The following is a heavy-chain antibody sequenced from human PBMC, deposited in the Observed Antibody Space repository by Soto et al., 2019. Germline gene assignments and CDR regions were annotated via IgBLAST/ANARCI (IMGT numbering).Heavy chain of an antibody. CDR1: GFTFINYA. J-gene: IGHJ2*01. CDR2: ISGGGDAT. Sequence: EVQLLESGGGLVQPGGSLRLSCVGSGFTFINYAMNWVRQGPGKGLEWVSSISGGGDATFFADSVRGRFTISRDNSKNTVTLQMNSLGVDDTAVYYCARKILGSTSRPNYWYFDLWGRGTLVTVSS. V-gene: IGHV3-23*01. D-gene: IGHD2-2*01. CDR3: ARKILGSTSRPNYWYFDL.